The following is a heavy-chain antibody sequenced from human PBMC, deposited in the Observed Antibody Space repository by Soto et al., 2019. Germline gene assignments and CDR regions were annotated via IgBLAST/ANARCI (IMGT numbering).Heavy chain of an antibody. CDR1: GGSISSSNW. J-gene: IGHJ4*02. V-gene: IGHV4-4*02. Sequence: QVQLQESGPGLVKPSGTLSLTCAVSGGSISSSNWWCWVRQPPGKGLEWIGEIYHRGNTNYNPSLKRRVTMAVDKSRNQFSLKLSSVTAADPAVYYCARRWGEGRVDYWGQGTLVTVSS. CDR2: IYHRGNT. CDR3: ARRWGEGRVDY. D-gene: IGHD3-10*01.